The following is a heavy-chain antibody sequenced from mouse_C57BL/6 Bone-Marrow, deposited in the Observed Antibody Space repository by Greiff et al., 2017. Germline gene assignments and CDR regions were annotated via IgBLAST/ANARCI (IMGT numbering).Heavy chain of an antibody. Sequence: EVQLQQSGAELVRPGSSVKMSCKTSGYTFTSYGINWVKQRPGQGLEWIGYIYIGNGYTEYNEKFKGKATLTSDTSSSTAYMELRSLTSEDSAVYYCTSFNYYGSSSDYWGQGTTLTVSS. CDR1: GYTFTSYG. J-gene: IGHJ2*01. CDR2: IYIGNGYT. D-gene: IGHD1-1*01. CDR3: TSFNYYGSSSDY. V-gene: IGHV1-58*01.